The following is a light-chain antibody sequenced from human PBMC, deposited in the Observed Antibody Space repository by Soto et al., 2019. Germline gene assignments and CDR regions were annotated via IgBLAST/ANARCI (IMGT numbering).Light chain of an antibody. V-gene: IGLV3-27*01. CDR2: KDR. J-gene: IGLJ2*01. CDR1: GLAKKY. Sequence: SYELTQPSSVSVSPGQTARITCSGEGLAKKYARWFQQKAGQAPILLLYKDRERPPGIPERFSGSSSGTTVTLTISGAQVEDEADYYCFSAADTNRVIFGGGTKLTVL. CDR3: FSAADTNRVI.